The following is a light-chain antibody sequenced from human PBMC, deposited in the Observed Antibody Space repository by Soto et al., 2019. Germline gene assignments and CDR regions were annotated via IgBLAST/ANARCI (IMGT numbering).Light chain of an antibody. CDR2: GNS. CDR3: QSYDSSLSGWV. CDR1: SSNIGAGYD. V-gene: IGLV1-40*01. J-gene: IGLJ3*02. Sequence: QSVLTQPPSVSGAPGQRVTISCTGSSSNIGAGYDVHWYQQLPGTAPKLLIYGNSNRPSGVPDRFSGSKSGTSASLAITGLQADDEADYSCQSYDSSLSGWVFGGGTTLTVL.